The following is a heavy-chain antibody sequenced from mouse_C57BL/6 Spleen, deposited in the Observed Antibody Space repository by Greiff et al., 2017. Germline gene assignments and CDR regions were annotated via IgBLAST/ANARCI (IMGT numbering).Heavy chain of an antibody. CDR2: IDPSDSET. CDR3: ARSPPYYDYFDD. CDR1: GYTFTSYW. V-gene: IGHV1-52*01. D-gene: IGHD1-1*01. Sequence: VQLQQSGAELVRPGSSVKLSCKASGYTFTSYWMHWVKQRPIQGLEWIGNIDPSDSETHYNQKFKDKATLTVDKSSSTAYMQLSSLTSEDSAVYYCARSPPYYDYFDDWGQGTTLTVSS. J-gene: IGHJ2*01.